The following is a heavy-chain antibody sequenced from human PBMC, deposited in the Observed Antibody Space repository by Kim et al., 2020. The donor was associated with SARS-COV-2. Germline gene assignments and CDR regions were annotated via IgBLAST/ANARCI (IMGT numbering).Heavy chain of an antibody. D-gene: IGHD2-2*01. J-gene: IGHJ4*02. V-gene: IGHV3-30*01. Sequence: AESVKGRFTISRDTAKNTLYLQMKGLRPEDTAIYFCAREKADTSSSYFDYWGQGTLVTVSS. CDR3: AREKADTSSSYFDY.